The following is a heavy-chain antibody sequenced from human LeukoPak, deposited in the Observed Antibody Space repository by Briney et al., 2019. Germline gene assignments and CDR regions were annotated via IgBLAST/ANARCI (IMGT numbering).Heavy chain of an antibody. D-gene: IGHD3-3*01. Sequence: PGGSLRLSCAASGFTFSIYWMHWVRQAPGKGLVWVSRINSDGSSTSYADSVKGRFTISRDNAKNTLYLQMNSLRAEDTAVYYCARGRDFWSGYYSDYWGQGTLVTVSS. V-gene: IGHV3-74*01. J-gene: IGHJ4*02. CDR2: INSDGSST. CDR3: ARGRDFWSGYYSDY. CDR1: GFTFSIYW.